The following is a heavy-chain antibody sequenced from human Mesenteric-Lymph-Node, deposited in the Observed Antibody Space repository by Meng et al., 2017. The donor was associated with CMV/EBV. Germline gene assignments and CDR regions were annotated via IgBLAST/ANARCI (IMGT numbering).Heavy chain of an antibody. CDR3: ARQVYNYGTTSYYFDY. CDR1: GSISSSSYY. V-gene: IGHV4-39*01. J-gene: IGHJ4*02. Sequence: GSISSSSYYWGWIRQPPGKGLEWIGTIYYTGSTYYNPSLKSRVTISVDTSKNQFSLKLSSVTAADTSVYYCARQVYNYGTTSYYFDYWGQGTLVTVSS. CDR2: IYYTGST. D-gene: IGHD5-18*01.